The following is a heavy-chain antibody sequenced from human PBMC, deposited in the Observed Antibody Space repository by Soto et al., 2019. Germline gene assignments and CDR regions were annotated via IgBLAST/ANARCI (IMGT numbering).Heavy chain of an antibody. J-gene: IGHJ4*02. CDR3: AGQWLVRGGDY. CDR2: IYYSANT. V-gene: IGHV4-31*03. CDR1: GDSISSGAYY. Sequence: SETLSLTCTVSGDSISSGAYYWNWIRQHPGKGLEWIGYIYYSANTYYNPSLKSRVTISVDTPKNQFSLKLTSVTAADTAVYYCAGQWLVRGGDYWGQGTLVTVPS. D-gene: IGHD6-19*01.